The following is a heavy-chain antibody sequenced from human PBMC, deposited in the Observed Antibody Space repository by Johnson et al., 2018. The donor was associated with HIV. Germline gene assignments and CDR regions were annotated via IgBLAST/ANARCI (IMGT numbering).Heavy chain of an antibody. V-gene: IGHV3-20*04. D-gene: IGHD6-6*01. CDR2: INWNGGST. Sequence: VQLVESGGGLAQPGGSLRLSCSASGFTFSTNVMSWVRQAPGKGLEWVSGINWNGGSTAYGDSVKGRFTISRDNAKNSLYLQMNSLRAEDTALYFCARDGRGEQLVDQGDAFDIWGQGTMVTVSS. CDR3: ARDGRGEQLVDQGDAFDI. CDR1: GFTFSTNV. J-gene: IGHJ3*02.